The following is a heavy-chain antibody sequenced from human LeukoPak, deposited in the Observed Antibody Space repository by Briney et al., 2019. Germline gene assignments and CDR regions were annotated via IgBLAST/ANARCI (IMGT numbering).Heavy chain of an antibody. J-gene: IGHJ4*02. CDR2: INNDGSST. V-gene: IGHV3-74*01. CDR1: GFTFSSYW. Sequence: GGSLRLSCAASGFTFSSYWMRWVRQAPGKGLVWVSRINNDGSSTSYADSVKGRFTISRDNAKNTLYLQMNSLRAEDTAVYYCARGDSSGYYYSSFGYWGQGTLVTVSS. D-gene: IGHD3-22*01. CDR3: ARGDSSGYYYSSFGY.